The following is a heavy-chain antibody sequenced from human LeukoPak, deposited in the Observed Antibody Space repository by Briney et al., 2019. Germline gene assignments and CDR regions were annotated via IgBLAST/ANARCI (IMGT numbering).Heavy chain of an antibody. CDR2: IYHSGST. V-gene: IGHV4-59*04. CDR3: ARQTSLVVVPAAAFDY. Sequence: PSETLSLTCTVSGGSISSYYWSWIRQPPGKGLEWIGYIYHSGSTYYNPSLKSRVTISVDRSKNQFSLKLSSVTAADTAVYYCARQTSLVVVPAAAFDYWGQGTLVTVSS. J-gene: IGHJ4*02. CDR1: GGSISSYY. D-gene: IGHD2-2*01.